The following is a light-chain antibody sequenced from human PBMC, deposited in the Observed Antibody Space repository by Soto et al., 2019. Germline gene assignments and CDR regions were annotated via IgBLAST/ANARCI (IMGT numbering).Light chain of an antibody. CDR1: QTVSSSY. Sequence: ETVLTQSPGTLSLSPGERATLSCRASQTVSSSYLACYQQKPGQAPRLLIYTASSRTTGIPDRFSGSGSGTDFTLTISRLEPEDFAVYYCQQYGSSYTFGQGTKLEIK. CDR2: TAS. CDR3: QQYGSSYT. V-gene: IGKV3-20*01. J-gene: IGKJ2*01.